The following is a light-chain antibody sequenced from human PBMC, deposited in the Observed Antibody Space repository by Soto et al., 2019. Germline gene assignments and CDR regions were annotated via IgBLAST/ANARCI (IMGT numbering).Light chain of an antibody. Sequence: EIVLTQSPATQSLSPGERATLSCRASPSVTNYLAWYQQKPGQAPRLLIYGAFNRATGIPARFSGSGSGTDFTLTISSLEPDDFAVYYCQQRNIWPPVTFGQGTRLEIK. V-gene: IGKV3-11*01. J-gene: IGKJ5*01. CDR3: QQRNIWPPVT. CDR2: GAF. CDR1: PSVTNY.